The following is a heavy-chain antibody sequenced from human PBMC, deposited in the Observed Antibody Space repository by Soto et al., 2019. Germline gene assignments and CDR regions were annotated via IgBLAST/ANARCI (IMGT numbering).Heavy chain of an antibody. Sequence: SETLSLTCAVYGGAFSGYYWSWIRQPPGKGLEWIGEINHSGSTNYNPSLKSRVTISVDTSKNQFSLELSSVTAADTAVYYCAREGYYDFWSGYSNWFDPWGQGTLVTVSS. J-gene: IGHJ5*02. V-gene: IGHV4-34*01. CDR1: GGAFSGYY. CDR3: AREGYYDFWSGYSNWFDP. CDR2: INHSGST. D-gene: IGHD3-3*01.